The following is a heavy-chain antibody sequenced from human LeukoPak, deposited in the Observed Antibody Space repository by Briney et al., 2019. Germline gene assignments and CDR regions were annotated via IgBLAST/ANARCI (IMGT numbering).Heavy chain of an antibody. CDR3: VKDRVDGSGSQFDS. J-gene: IGHJ4*02. CDR1: GFTLSNHD. Sequence: GGSLRLSCAASGFTLSNHDMIWVRHAPGKGLEWVSSISGSGAVTYYADSVKGRLTISRDNAMDTLYLQMNSLRADDTAVYYCVKDRVDGSGSQFDSWGQGSLVSVSS. CDR2: ISGSGAVT. D-gene: IGHD3-10*01. V-gene: IGHV3-23*01.